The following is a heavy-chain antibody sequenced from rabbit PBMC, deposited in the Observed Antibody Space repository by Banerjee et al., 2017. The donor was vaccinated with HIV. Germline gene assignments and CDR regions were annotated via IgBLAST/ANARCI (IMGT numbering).Heavy chain of an antibody. D-gene: IGHD4-2*01. CDR2: IDTNTGKT. J-gene: IGHJ4*01. V-gene: IGHV1S45*01. Sequence: QEQLEESGGDLVKPGASLTLTCTASGFSFSSGYDMSWVRQAPGKGLEWIGFIDTNTGKTFYASWAKGRSTISKTSSTTVTLQMTSLTAADTATYFCARDPYAGVIGWNFNLCGPGTLVTVS. CDR3: ARDPYAGVIGWNFNL. CDR1: GFSFSSGYD.